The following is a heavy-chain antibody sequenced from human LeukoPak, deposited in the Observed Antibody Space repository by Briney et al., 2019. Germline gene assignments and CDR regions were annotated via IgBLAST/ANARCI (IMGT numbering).Heavy chain of an antibody. V-gene: IGHV1-18*04. J-gene: IGHJ4*02. Sequence: ASVKVSCKASGYTFTSYYMHWVRQAPGQGLEWMGWISAYNGNTNYAQKLQGRVTMTTDTSTSTAYMELRSLRSDDTAVYYCARDGFSLRHFDYWGQGTLVTVSS. CDR2: ISAYNGNT. D-gene: IGHD4-17*01. CDR1: GYTFTSYY. CDR3: ARDGFSLRHFDY.